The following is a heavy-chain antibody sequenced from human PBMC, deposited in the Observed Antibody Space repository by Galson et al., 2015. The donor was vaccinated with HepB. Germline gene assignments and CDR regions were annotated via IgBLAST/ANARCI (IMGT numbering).Heavy chain of an antibody. Sequence: SLRLSCAASGFTFSSYAMHWVRQAPGKGLEWVAVISYDGSNKYYADSVKGRFTISRDNSKNTLYLQMNSLRAEDAAIYYCAKDSAYANWFDPWGQGTLVTVSS. D-gene: IGHD5-12*01. CDR2: ISYDGSNK. CDR3: AKDSAYANWFDP. CDR1: GFTFSSYA. V-gene: IGHV3-30-3*02. J-gene: IGHJ5*02.